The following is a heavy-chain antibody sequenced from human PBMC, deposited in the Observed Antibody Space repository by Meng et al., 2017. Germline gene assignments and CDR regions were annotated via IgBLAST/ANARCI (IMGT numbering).Heavy chain of an antibody. Sequence: QGRLQEPGQGLVKPSGTLSLTCAVSGGSISSSNWWSWVRQPPGKGLEWIGEIYHSGSTNYNPSLKSRVTISVDKSKNQFSLKLSSVTAADTAVYYCARIGDWGSTRYFDYWGQGTLVTVSS. CDR2: IYHSGST. CDR3: ARIGDWGSTRYFDY. V-gene: IGHV4-4*02. J-gene: IGHJ4*02. CDR1: GGSISSSNW. D-gene: IGHD7-27*01.